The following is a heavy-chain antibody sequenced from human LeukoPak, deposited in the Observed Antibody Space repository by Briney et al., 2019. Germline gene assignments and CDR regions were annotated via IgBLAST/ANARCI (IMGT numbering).Heavy chain of an antibody. CDR3: ARPAVAGLRAGGYDY. V-gene: IGHV3-74*01. J-gene: IGHJ4*02. CDR1: GFSFSSYW. Sequence: GGSLRLSCAASGFSFSSYWMHWVRQAPGKGLVWVSRISSDGSIINYADSVKGRFTISRDNAKNTLYLQMNSLRVEDTAVYYCARPAVAGLRAGGYDYWGQGTLVTVSS. CDR2: ISSDGSII. D-gene: IGHD6-19*01.